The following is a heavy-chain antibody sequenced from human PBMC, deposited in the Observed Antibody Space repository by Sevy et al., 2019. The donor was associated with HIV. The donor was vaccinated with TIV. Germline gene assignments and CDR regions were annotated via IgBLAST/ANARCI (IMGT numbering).Heavy chain of an antibody. Sequence: GGSLRLSCAASGFTFSSYGMHWVRQAPGKGLEWVAVISYDGSNKYYADSVKGRFTISRDNSKNTLYLQMNRLGAEDTAVYYCAKVPYDFWSGLTRGPDYYYYGMDVWGQGTTVTVSS. J-gene: IGHJ6*02. V-gene: IGHV3-30*18. CDR3: AKVPYDFWSGLTRGPDYYYYGMDV. D-gene: IGHD3-3*01. CDR2: ISYDGSNK. CDR1: GFTFSSYG.